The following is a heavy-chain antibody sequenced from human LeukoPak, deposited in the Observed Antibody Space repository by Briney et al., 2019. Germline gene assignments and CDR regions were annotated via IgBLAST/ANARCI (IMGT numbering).Heavy chain of an antibody. CDR2: FSSSTAII. V-gene: IGHV3-48*04. Sequence: QPGGSLRLSCAASGFSLSSYGMNWVRQAPGKGLEWVSYFSSSTAIIYYADSVKGRFTISRDNTKNSLYLQMNSLRADDTAVYYCAKDLTFGGVIVREGPWGQGTLVTVSS. CDR3: AKDLTFGGVIVREGP. CDR1: GFSLSSYG. D-gene: IGHD3-16*02. J-gene: IGHJ5*02.